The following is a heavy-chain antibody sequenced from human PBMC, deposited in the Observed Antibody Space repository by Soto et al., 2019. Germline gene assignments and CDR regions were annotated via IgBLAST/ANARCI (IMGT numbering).Heavy chain of an antibody. V-gene: IGHV4-59*08. CDR3: ARHTGFVAVALDY. D-gene: IGHD6-19*01. Sequence: SETLSLTCTVSGGSISSYYWSWIRQPPGKGLEWIGYIYYSGSTNYNPSLKSRVTISVDTSKNQFSLKLSSVTAADTAVYYCARHTGFVAVALDYWGQGTLVTVSS. CDR2: IYYSGST. J-gene: IGHJ4*02. CDR1: GGSISSYY.